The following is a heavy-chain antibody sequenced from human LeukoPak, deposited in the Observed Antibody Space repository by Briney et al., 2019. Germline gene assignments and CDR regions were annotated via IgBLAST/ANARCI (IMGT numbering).Heavy chain of an antibody. J-gene: IGHJ4*02. CDR3: AKQSYARSLGE. CDR2: TNSGGSST. V-gene: IGHV3-23*01. CDR1: GFPFSDFS. Sequence: GGSLRLSCATSGFPFSDFSMSWVRQAPGKGLEWISTTNSGGSSTDYAESVKGRFTISRDNSKNTLYLQMSSLRVEDTAMYYCAKQSYARSLGEGGPGTLVAVSS. D-gene: IGHD2-8*01.